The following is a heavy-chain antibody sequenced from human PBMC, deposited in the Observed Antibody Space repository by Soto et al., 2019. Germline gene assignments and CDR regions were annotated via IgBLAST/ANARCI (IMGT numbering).Heavy chain of an antibody. CDR2: ISAYNGNT. D-gene: IGHD3-16*01. V-gene: IGHV1-18*01. CDR1: GYTFTSYG. J-gene: IGHJ6*02. CDR3: ARATYYDYVWGSYPNNHGMDV. Sequence: ASVKVSCKASGYTFTSYGSSWVQQAPGQGLEWMGWISAYNGNTNYAQKLQGRVTMTTDTSTSTAYMELRSLRSDDTAVYYCARATYYDYVWGSYPNNHGMDVWGQGTTVTVSS.